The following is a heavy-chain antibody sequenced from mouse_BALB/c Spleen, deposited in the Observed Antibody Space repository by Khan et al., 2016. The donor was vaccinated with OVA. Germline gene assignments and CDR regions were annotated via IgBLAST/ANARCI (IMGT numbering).Heavy chain of an antibody. CDR3: AKAVLLRHVEG. CDR1: GFSLSNYG. CDR2: IWGDGST. J-gene: IGHJ1*01. Sequence: QVQLKESGPGLVAPSQSLSSTCTVSGFSLSNYGVSWVRQPPGKGLEWLGVIWGDGSTNYHSALISRLNINKDNSKSQVFLKLNSLQTDDTATYYCAKAVLLRHVEGWGAGTTVSVSS. V-gene: IGHV2-3*01. D-gene: IGHD1-1*01.